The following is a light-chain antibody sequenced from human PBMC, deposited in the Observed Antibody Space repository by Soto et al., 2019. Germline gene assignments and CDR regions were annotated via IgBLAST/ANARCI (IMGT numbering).Light chain of an antibody. J-gene: IGLJ1*01. CDR2: EVS. V-gene: IGLV2-14*01. CDR1: SSDVGGYNY. CDR3: SSYTSSSTLYV. Sequence: ALTQPASVSWSPGQSITISCTGTSSDVGGYNYVSWYQQHPGKAPKLMIYEVSNRPSGVSNRFSGSKSGNTASLTISGLQAEDEADYYCSSYTSSSTLYVFGTGTKVT.